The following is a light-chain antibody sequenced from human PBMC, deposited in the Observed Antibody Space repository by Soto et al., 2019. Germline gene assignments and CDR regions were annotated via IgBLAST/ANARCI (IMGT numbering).Light chain of an antibody. CDR1: SSDVGLYNF. J-gene: IGLJ1*01. V-gene: IGLV2-8*01. CDR2: EVT. Sequence: QSALNQPPSASGSPRQSGTISRTGTSSDVGLYNFVSWYQQHPRKAPQLMIFEVTKGPSGVPDRFSGSKSGNTAYLTVSGLQAEDEADYYCGSLAACYNNHDVFGTGTELTVL. CDR3: GSLAACYNNHDV.